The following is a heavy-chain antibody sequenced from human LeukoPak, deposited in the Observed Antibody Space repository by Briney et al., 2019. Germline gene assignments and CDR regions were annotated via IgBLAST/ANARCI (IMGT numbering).Heavy chain of an antibody. CDR3: ARVPYGGISLDI. CDR1: GGSISSSSYY. V-gene: IGHV4-39*07. CDR2: IYYSGST. J-gene: IGHJ3*02. D-gene: IGHD2-15*01. Sequence: PSETLSLTCTVSGGSISSSSYYWGWIRQPPGKGLEWIGSIYYSGSTNYNPSLKSRVTMSVDTSKNQFSLKLSSVTAADTAVYYCARVPYGGISLDIWGQGTMVTVSS.